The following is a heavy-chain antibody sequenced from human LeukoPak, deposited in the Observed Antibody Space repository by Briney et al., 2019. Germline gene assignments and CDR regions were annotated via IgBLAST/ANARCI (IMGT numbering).Heavy chain of an antibody. Sequence: SETLSLTCTDSGGSISSSSYYWGWIRQPPGKGLEWIGSIYYSGSTYYNPSLKSRVTISVDTSKNQFSLKLSSVTAADTAVYYCARDGGVGASPDDAFDIWGQGTMVTVSS. CDR2: IYYSGST. CDR3: ARDGGVGASPDDAFDI. D-gene: IGHD1-26*01. V-gene: IGHV4-39*07. CDR1: GGSISSSSYY. J-gene: IGHJ3*02.